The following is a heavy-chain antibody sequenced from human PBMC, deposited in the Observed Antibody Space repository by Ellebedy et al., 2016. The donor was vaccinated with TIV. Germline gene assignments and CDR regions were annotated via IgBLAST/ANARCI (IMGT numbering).Heavy chain of an antibody. CDR2: ISSSSSYI. CDR3: AKDRYGDYVVYFDY. Sequence: GESLKISCAASGFTFSSYTMNWVRQAPGKGLEWVSCISSSSSYIYYADSVKGRFTISRDNSKNTLYLQMNSLRAEDTAVYFCAKDRYGDYVVYFDYWGQGTLVTVSS. V-gene: IGHV3-21*04. J-gene: IGHJ4*02. CDR1: GFTFSSYT. D-gene: IGHD4-17*01.